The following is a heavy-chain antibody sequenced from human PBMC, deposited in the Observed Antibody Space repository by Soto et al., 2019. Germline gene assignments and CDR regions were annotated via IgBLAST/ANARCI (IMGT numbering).Heavy chain of an antibody. V-gene: IGHV4-59*08. CDR3: ARHEADGRVTFDY. Sequence: QVQLQESGPGLVKPSETLSLTCTVSGGSISSYYWSWIRQPPGKGLEWIGYIYYSGSTNYNPSLKSRVTISVDTSKNHFSLKLSSVTAADTAVYYCARHEADGRVTFDYWGQGTLVTVSS. J-gene: IGHJ4*02. CDR1: GGSISSYY. D-gene: IGHD3-10*02. CDR2: IYYSGST.